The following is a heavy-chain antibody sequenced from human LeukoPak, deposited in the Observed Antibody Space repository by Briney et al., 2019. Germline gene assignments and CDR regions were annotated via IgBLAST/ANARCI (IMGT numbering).Heavy chain of an antibody. D-gene: IGHD2-2*02. J-gene: IGHJ4*02. CDR2: ISSSGGST. Sequence: PGGSLRLSCAASGFTFSSHAMSWVRQAPGKGLEWVSGISSSGGSTYHADSVKGRFTISRDNSKNTLYLQMNSLRAEDTAVYYCAKGNGTSYYTGIDYWGQGTLVTVSS. CDR1: GFTFSSHA. V-gene: IGHV3-23*01. CDR3: AKGNGTSYYTGIDY.